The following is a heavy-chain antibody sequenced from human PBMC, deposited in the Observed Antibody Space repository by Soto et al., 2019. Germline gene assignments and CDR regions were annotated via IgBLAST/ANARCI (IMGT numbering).Heavy chain of an antibody. CDR3: AKKPSFIGYSN. Sequence: GGSMRLSCAASGFTFSSYAMSWVRQAPGKGLEWVSAISGSGGSTYYADSVKGRFTISRDNSKNTLYLQMNSLRAEDTAVYYCAKKPSFIGYSNWGQGTLVTVSS. CDR2: ISGSGGST. J-gene: IGHJ4*02. D-gene: IGHD3-22*01. V-gene: IGHV3-23*01. CDR1: GFTFSSYA.